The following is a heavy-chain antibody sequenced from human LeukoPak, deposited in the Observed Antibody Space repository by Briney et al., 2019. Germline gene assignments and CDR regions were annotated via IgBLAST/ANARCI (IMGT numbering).Heavy chain of an antibody. Sequence: GESLKISCKGSGYSFTSYWIGWVRQMPGKGLEWMGIIYPGDSDTRYSPSFQGQVTISADKSISTAYLQWSSLKASDTAMYYCARRGREMATPGPYYFDYWGQGTLVTVSS. CDR3: ARRGREMATPGPYYFDY. CDR1: GYSFTSYW. J-gene: IGHJ4*02. D-gene: IGHD5-24*01. CDR2: IYPGDSDT. V-gene: IGHV5-51*01.